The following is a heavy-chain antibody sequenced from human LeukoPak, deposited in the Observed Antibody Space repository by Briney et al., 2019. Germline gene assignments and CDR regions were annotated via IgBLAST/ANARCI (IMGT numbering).Heavy chain of an antibody. D-gene: IGHD3-10*01. CDR3: ARAYYGSGSYYSGIDY. Sequence: ASVKVSCKASGYTFTSYAMNWVRQAPGQGLEWMGWINTNTGNPTYAQGFTGRFVFSLDTSVSTAYLQISSLKAEDTAVYYCARAYYGSGSYYSGIDYWGQGTLVTVSS. V-gene: IGHV7-4-1*02. CDR1: GYTFTSYA. J-gene: IGHJ4*02. CDR2: INTNTGNP.